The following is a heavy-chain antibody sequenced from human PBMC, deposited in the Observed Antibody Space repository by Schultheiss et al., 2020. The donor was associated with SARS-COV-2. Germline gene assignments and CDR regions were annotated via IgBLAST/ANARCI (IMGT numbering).Heavy chain of an antibody. CDR2: IYHSGST. J-gene: IGHJ6*04. D-gene: IGHD2-21*02. Sequence: SETLSLTCAVSGGSISSSNWWSWVRQPPGKGLEWIGEIYHSGSTNYNPSLKSRVTISVDKSKNQFSLKLSSVTAADTAVYYCARSPYCGGDCYSDYYYYYGMDVWGKGTTVTVSS. CDR3: ARSPYCGGDCYSDYYYYYGMDV. V-gene: IGHV4-4*02. CDR1: GGSISSSNW.